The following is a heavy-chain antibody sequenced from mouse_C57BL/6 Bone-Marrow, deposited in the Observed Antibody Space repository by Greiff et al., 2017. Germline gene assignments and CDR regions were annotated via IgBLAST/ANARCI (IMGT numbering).Heavy chain of an antibody. CDR2: LDPEDGDT. J-gene: IGHJ3*01. Sequence: EVQLQQSGAELVRPGASVKLSCTASGFNIKDYYMHWVKQRPEQGLEWIGRLDPEDGDTKYAPKFQGKATMTADPSSNTAYLQLSSLTSEDTAVYYCTTPCTTVVATRAYWGQGTLVTVSA. V-gene: IGHV14-1*01. CDR3: TTPCTTVVATRAY. CDR1: GFNIKDYY. D-gene: IGHD1-1*01.